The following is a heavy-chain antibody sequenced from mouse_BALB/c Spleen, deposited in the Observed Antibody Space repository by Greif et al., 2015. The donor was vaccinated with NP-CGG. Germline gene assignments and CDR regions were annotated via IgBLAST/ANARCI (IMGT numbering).Heavy chain of an antibody. Sequence: EVMLVESGGGLVQPGGSPKLSCAASGFTFSSYTMSWVRQTPEKRLEWVAYISNGGGSTYYPDTVKGRFTISRDSAKNTLYLQMSSLKSEDTAMYYCARQGQSYYRYDWFAYWGQGTLVTVSA. CDR3: ARQGQSYYRYDWFAY. CDR1: GFTFSSYT. CDR2: ISNGGGST. D-gene: IGHD2-14*01. J-gene: IGHJ3*01. V-gene: IGHV5-12-2*01.